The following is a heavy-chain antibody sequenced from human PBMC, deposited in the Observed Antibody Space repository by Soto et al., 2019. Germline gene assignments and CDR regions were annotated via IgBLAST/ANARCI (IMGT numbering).Heavy chain of an antibody. CDR3: ARRNYFYALDV. V-gene: IGHV4-34*01. CDR1: GGSFSGYY. CDR2: INYSGST. J-gene: IGHJ6*02. Sequence: PETLSLTCAVSGGSFSGYYWGWVRQPPGKGLEWVGEINYSGSTNYNPSLKRRVTISVDTSKNQVSLKVTSVTAADTAMYYCARRNYFYALDVWGQGTTVTVSS.